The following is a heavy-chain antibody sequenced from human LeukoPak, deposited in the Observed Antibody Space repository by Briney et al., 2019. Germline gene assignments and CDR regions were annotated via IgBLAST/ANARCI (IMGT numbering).Heavy chain of an antibody. CDR3: AKDGPYYYDSSGYTYYYYYMDV. CDR1: GFNFSSYG. V-gene: IGHV3-30*02. CDR2: IRYDGSNK. D-gene: IGHD3-22*01. J-gene: IGHJ6*03. Sequence: GGSLRLSCAASGFNFSSYGMHWVRQAPGKGLEWVAFIRYDGSNKYYADSVKGRFTISRDNSKNTLYLQMNSLRAEDTAVYYCAKDGPYYYDSSGYTYYYYYMDVWGKGTTVTISS.